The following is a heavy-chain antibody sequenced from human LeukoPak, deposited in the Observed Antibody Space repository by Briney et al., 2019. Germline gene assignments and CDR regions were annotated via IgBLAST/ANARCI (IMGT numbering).Heavy chain of an antibody. CDR3: ARLWGVRGYSGYKFDY. J-gene: IGHJ4*02. CDR1: GGSISSSSYY. CDR2: INHSGST. Sequence: PSETLSLTCTVSGGSISSSSYYWSWIRQPPGKGLEWIGEINHSGSTNYNPSLKSRVTISVDTSKNQFSLKLSSVTAADTAVYYCARLWGVRGYSGYKFDYWGQGTLVTVSS. D-gene: IGHD5-12*01. V-gene: IGHV4-39*07.